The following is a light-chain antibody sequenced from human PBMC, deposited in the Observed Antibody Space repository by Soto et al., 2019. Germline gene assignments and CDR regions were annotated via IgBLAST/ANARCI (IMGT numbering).Light chain of an antibody. CDR2: WAS. CDR3: QHYYSALLT. J-gene: IGKJ4*01. V-gene: IGKV4-1*01. Sequence: IVMTPSPDSLVVSLGERATINCKSSQSVLYSSNNKNYLAWHQQKPGQPPKLLIYWASTRESGVPDRFSGSGSGTDFTLTISSLQAEDVAVYYCQHYYSALLTFGGGTKVDIK. CDR1: QSVLYSSNNKNY.